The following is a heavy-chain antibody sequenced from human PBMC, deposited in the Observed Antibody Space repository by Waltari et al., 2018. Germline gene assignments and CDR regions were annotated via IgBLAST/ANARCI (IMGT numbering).Heavy chain of an antibody. Sequence: QVQLVESGGGVVQPGGSLRLSCGASGFTFSTYAMHWFRQAPGKGLGWVAVMSYDESNRYYADSVRGRFTISRDNSKNTLYLQMNGLRAEDTAVYYCARSPPMWGAAGHYYFDYWGQGTLVTVSS. V-gene: IGHV3-30*01. J-gene: IGHJ4*02. CDR3: ARSPPMWGAAGHYYFDY. CDR2: MSYDESNR. D-gene: IGHD6-13*01. CDR1: GFTFSTYA.